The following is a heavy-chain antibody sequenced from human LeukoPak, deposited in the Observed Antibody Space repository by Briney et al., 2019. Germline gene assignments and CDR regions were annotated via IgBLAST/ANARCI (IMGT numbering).Heavy chain of an antibody. CDR2: IYYSGST. V-gene: IGHV4-59*08. Sequence: SETLSLTCTVSGGSISSYYWSCIWQPPGKGLEWVWYIYYSGSTNYNPSLTRRVTISVDTSKNQFSLKLSSVTAADTAVYYCARLSMVRGVITPFDYWGQGTLVTVSS. CDR1: GGSISSYY. J-gene: IGHJ4*02. CDR3: ARLSMVRGVITPFDY. D-gene: IGHD3-10*01.